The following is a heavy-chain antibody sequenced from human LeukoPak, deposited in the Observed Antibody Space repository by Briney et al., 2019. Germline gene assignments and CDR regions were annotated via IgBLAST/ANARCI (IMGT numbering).Heavy chain of an antibody. D-gene: IGHD3-10*01. J-gene: IGHJ4*02. CDR3: ARQEVMVRGVGIRY. Sequence: GESLKISCKDSEYSFTTYWIDWVRQMPGKGLEWMGIIYPGDSDTGYSPSFQGQVTISADKSITTAHLQRSSLKASDTAMYYCARQEVMVRGVGIRYWGQGTLVTVSS. CDR1: EYSFTTYW. CDR2: IYPGDSDT. V-gene: IGHV5-51*01.